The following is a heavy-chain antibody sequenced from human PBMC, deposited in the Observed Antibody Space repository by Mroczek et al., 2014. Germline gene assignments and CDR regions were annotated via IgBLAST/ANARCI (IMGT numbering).Heavy chain of an antibody. CDR2: SIIVEAP. V-gene: IGHV4-34*01. CDR3: ARASRSSSLSS. J-gene: IGHJ4*02. CDR1: GGSFSGYY. D-gene: IGHD6-13*01. Sequence: QVQLQQWGAGLLKPSETLSLTCAVYGGSFSGYYWSWIRQPPGRGWSGLGKSIIVEAPTYNPSLKSRVTISVDTSKNQFSLKLSSVTAADTAVYYCARASRSSSLSSWGQGTLVTVSS.